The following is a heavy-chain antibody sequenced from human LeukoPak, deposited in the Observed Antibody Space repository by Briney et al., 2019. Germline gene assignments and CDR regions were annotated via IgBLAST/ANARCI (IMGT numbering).Heavy chain of an antibody. CDR3: ATSXGIVSGTYTVPGGLLV. Sequence: PGESLKISCVASEFSPTNFWMTWVRRAPGRGLEWVANIKHDGTEKCYVDSVKGRFTISRDKAKNSLYLQMTSLRAEDTAVYYCATSXGIVSGTYTVPGGLLVWGKGTTVTVSS. CDR1: EFSPTNFW. CDR2: IKHDGTEK. D-gene: IGHD2-15*01. V-gene: IGHV3-7*01. J-gene: IGHJ6*04.